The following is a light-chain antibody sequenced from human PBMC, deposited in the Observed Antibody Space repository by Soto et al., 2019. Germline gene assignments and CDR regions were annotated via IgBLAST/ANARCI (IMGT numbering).Light chain of an antibody. CDR3: QQRSKWPVT. V-gene: IGKV3-11*01. J-gene: IGKJ5*01. CDR2: DAS. CDR1: QNVSSY. Sequence: VLTQSPATLSLSPGERATLSCRASQNVSSYLGWYQQKPGQAPRLLIYDASNMATGIPSRFSGSGSGTDCTLTISSLEAEDFAVYYCQQRSKWPVTFGQGTRLEIK.